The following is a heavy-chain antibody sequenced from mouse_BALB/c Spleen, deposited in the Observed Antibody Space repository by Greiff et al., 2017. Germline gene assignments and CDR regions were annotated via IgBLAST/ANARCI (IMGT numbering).Heavy chain of an antibody. V-gene: IGHV1S81*02. CDR1: GYTFTSYY. D-gene: IGHD1-1*01. J-gene: IGHJ3*01. Sequence: VKLQESGAELVKPGASVKLSCKASGYTFTSYYMYWVKQRPGQGLEWIGEINPSNGGTNFNEKFKSKATLTVDKSSSTAYMQLSSLTSEDSAVYYCTRSRYYGSSYGFAYWGQGTLVTVSA. CDR2: INPSNGGT. CDR3: TRSRYYGSSYGFAY.